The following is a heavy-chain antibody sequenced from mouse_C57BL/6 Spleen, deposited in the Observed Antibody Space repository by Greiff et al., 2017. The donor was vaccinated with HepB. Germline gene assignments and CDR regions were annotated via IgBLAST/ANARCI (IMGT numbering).Heavy chain of an antibody. J-gene: IGHJ2*01. D-gene: IGHD4-1*01. CDR1: GYTFTDYY. V-gene: IGHV1-26*01. CDR2: INPNNGGT. Sequence: EVQLQQSGPELVKPGASVKISCKASGYTFTDYYMNWVKQSHGKSLEWIGDINPNNGGTSYNQKFKGKATLTVDKSSSTAYMELRSLTSEDSAVYYCARSELGHYYFDYWGQGTTLTVSS. CDR3: ARSELGHYYFDY.